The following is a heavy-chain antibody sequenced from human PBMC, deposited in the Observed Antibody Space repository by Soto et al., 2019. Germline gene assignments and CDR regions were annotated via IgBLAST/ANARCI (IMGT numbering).Heavy chain of an antibody. D-gene: IGHD1-26*01. CDR2: IFHSGST. V-gene: IGHV4-4*02. CDR3: AHRPLVGAAI. CDR1: GGSISNSNW. J-gene: IGHJ4*02. Sequence: QVQLQESGPGLVKPSGTLSLTCAVFGGSISNSNWWTWVRQPPGKGLDWIGEIFHSGSTNYNSSLMGRVTISVDKANNQFSLKLSSVPAADTAVYYCAHRPLVGAAIGGQGTLVTVSS.